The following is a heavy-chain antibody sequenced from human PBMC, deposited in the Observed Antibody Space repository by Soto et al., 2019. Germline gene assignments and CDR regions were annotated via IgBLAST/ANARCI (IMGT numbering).Heavy chain of an antibody. Sequence: QGQLVQSGAEVKKPGSSVKVSCKASGGTFSSYAISWVRQAPGQGLEWMGGIIPIFGTANYAQKVPGRVTITADESTSTAYMEVSSLRSEETAVYYCAWTAGSDGVGKWWFDTWGQGTLVTVSS. V-gene: IGHV1-69*01. D-gene: IGHD3-3*01. J-gene: IGHJ5*02. CDR3: AWTAGSDGVGKWWFDT. CDR1: GGTFSSYA. CDR2: IIPIFGTA.